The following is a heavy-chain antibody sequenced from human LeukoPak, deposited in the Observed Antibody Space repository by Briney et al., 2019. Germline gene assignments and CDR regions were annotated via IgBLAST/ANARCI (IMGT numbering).Heavy chain of an antibody. CDR1: GYTFTSYG. CDR3: ATDPLNYYDSSGYSDY. CDR2: ISAYNGNT. D-gene: IGHD3-22*01. J-gene: IGHJ4*02. V-gene: IGHV1-18*01. Sequence: ASVKVSCKASGYTFTSYGISWVRQAPGQGLEWMGWISAYNGNTNYAQKLQGRVTMTTDTSTSTAYMELRSLRSDDTAVYYCATDPLNYYDSSGYSDYWGQGTLVTVSS.